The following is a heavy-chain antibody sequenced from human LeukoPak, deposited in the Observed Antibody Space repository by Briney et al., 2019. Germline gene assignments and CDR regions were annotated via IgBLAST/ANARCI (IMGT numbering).Heavy chain of an antibody. CDR2: IYYSGST. V-gene: IGHV4-59*08. CDR1: GGSISSYY. D-gene: IGHD3-9*01. Sequence: PSETLSLTCTVSGGSISSYYWSWIRQPPGKGLEWIGYIYYSGSTNYNPSLKSRVTISVDTSKNQFSLKLSSVTAADTAVYYCARHAWLQPFDYWGQGTLVTVSS. CDR3: ARHAWLQPFDY. J-gene: IGHJ4*02.